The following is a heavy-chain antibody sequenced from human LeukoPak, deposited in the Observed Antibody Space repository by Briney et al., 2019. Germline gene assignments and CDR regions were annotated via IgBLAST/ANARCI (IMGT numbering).Heavy chain of an antibody. CDR2: ISYDGSNK. CDR3: ARDPTSTIFGVVTSYFDY. V-gene: IGHV3-30-3*01. D-gene: IGHD3-3*01. CDR1: GFTFSDYY. Sequence: QPGGSLRLSCAASGFTFSDYYMSWIRQAPGKGLEWVAVISYDGSNKYYADSVKGRFTISRDNSKNTLYLQMNSLRAEDTAVYYCARDPTSTIFGVVTSYFDYWGQGTLVTVSS. J-gene: IGHJ4*02.